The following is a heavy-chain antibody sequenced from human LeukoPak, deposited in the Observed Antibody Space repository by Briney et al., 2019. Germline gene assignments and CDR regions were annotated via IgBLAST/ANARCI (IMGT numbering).Heavy chain of an antibody. CDR2: IWYDGSNK. V-gene: IGHV3-33*01. D-gene: IGHD3-22*01. J-gene: IGHJ4*02. CDR3: ARGYDSSGYYRIGFDY. CDR1: GFTFSSYG. Sequence: GGSLRLSCTPSGFTFSSYGMHWVRQAPGKGLEWVAVIWYDGSNKYYADSVKGRFTISRDNSKNTLYLQMNSLRAEDTAVYYCARGYDSSGYYRIGFDYWGQGTLVTVSS.